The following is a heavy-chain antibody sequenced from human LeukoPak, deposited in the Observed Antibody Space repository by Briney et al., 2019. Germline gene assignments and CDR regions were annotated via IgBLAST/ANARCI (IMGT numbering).Heavy chain of an antibody. CDR1: GVSISTYF. J-gene: IGHJ4*02. D-gene: IGHD1/OR15-1a*01. CDR2: VYYNGIT. V-gene: IGHV4-59*01. Sequence: SATLSLTCTVSGVSISTYFWSWIRQPPGKGLEWIGYVYYNGITNYNPSLKSRVSISLDTSKNQFSLRLNSVTAAETAVYYCASQLGGTTFHWGQGILVTVSS. CDR3: ASQLGGTTFH.